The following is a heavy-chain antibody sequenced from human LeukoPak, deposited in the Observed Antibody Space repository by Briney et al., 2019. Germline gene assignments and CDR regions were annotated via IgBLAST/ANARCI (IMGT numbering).Heavy chain of an antibody. J-gene: IGHJ4*02. CDR2: IYPGDSDT. CDR1: GYSFTSYW. D-gene: IGHD3-16*02. Sequence: GESLKISCKGSGYSFTSYWIAWVRQMPGKGLEWMGIIYPGDSDTRYSPSFQGQVTISADKSVGTAYLKWTSLKASDTGMYYCARQVPGDYVWGSYRYYDFWGQGTLVTVSS. V-gene: IGHV5-51*01. CDR3: ARQVPGDYVWGSYRYYDF.